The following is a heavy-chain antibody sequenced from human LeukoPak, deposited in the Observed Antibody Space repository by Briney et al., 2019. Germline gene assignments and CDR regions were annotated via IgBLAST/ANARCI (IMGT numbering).Heavy chain of an antibody. CDR3: ARARLGYIRFLESAFDI. CDR2: IIPIFGTA. Sequence: ASVKVSCKASGGTFSSYAISWVRQAPGQGLEWMGGIIPIFGTANYAQKFQGRVTITADESTSTAYMELSSLRSEDTAVYYCARARLGYIRFLESAFDIWGQGTMVTVSS. CDR1: GGTFSSYA. V-gene: IGHV1-69*01. D-gene: IGHD3-3*01. J-gene: IGHJ3*02.